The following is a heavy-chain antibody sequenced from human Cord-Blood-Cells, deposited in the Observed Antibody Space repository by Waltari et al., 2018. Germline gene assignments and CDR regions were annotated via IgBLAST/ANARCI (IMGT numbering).Heavy chain of an antibody. Sequence: QVQLQQWGAGLLKPSETLSLTCAVYGGSFRGYYWSWIRKHPGKGLEWIGEINHSGSTNYNPSLKSRVTISVDTSKNQFSLKLSSVTAADTAVYYCARGDYDFWSGYYFDYWGQGTLVTVSS. D-gene: IGHD3-3*01. V-gene: IGHV4-34*01. CDR2: INHSGST. J-gene: IGHJ4*02. CDR1: GGSFRGYY. CDR3: ARGDYDFWSGYYFDY.